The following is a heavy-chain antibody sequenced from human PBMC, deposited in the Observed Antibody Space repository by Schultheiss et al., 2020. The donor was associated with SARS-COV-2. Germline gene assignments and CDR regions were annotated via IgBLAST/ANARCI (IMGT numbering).Heavy chain of an antibody. CDR1: GGSISSGSYY. D-gene: IGHD3-22*01. Sequence: SETLSLTCTVSGGSISSGSYYWGWIRQPPGKGLEWIGSIYHSGSTYYNPSLKSRISISVDTSKNQFSLKLSSVTAADTAVYYCARDPYYYDNSGYYMDVWGKGTTVTVSS. V-gene: IGHV4-39*07. J-gene: IGHJ6*03. CDR3: ARDPYYYDNSGYYMDV. CDR2: IYHSGST.